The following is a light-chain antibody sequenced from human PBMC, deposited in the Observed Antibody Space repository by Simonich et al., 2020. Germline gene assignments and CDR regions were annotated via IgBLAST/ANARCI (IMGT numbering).Light chain of an antibody. CDR3: SSYTSSSTNWV. CDR1: SSDVGGYNY. V-gene: IGLV2-14*03. CDR2: DVS. Sequence: QSALTQPASVSGSPGQSITISCTGTSSDVGGYNYVSWYQQHPGKAPKLMIYDVSNRLSGVSNRFSGSKSGNTASLNISGLQAEDEADYYCSSYTSSSTNWVFGGGTKLTVL. J-gene: IGLJ3*02.